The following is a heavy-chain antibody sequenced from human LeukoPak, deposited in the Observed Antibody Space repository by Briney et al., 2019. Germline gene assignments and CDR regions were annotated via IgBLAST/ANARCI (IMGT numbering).Heavy chain of an antibody. Sequence: ASVKVSCKASGYTFTNYYMHWVRQAPGQGLEWMGWINPNSGGTNYAQKFQGRVTMTRDTSISTAYMELSRLRSDDTAVYYCASAPYYDILTGYYSNDYWGQATLVTVSS. CDR2: INPNSGGT. CDR1: GYTFTNYY. D-gene: IGHD3-9*01. CDR3: ASAPYYDILTGYYSNDY. J-gene: IGHJ4*02. V-gene: IGHV1-2*02.